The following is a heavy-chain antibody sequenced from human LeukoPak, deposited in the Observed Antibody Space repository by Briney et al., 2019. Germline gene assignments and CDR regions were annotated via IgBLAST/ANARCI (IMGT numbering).Heavy chain of an antibody. CDR2: IYYSGST. D-gene: IGHD6-19*01. CDR3: ARDRSGLNYFDY. J-gene: IGHJ4*02. Sequence: SETLSLTCTVSGGSISSYYWSWIRQPPGKGLEWIGYIYYSGSTNYNPSLKSRVTISVDTSKNQFPLKLSSVTAADTAVYYCARDRSGLNYFDYWGQGTLVTVSS. CDR1: GGSISSYY. V-gene: IGHV4-59*01.